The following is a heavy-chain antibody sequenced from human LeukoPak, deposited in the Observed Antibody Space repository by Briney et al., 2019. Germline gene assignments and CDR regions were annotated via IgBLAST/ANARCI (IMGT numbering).Heavy chain of an antibody. CDR2: ISDSGGSR. V-gene: IGHV3-23*01. D-gene: IGHD1-26*01. J-gene: IGHJ4*02. CDR1: GFTISNYA. Sequence: GGSLRLSCAASGFTISNYAMSWVRQAPGKGLEWVSGISDSGGSRNHADSVKGRFTISRDNSKNTLYLQMNSLRAEDTAVYYCAKDLGQFGVGATLDYWGQGTLVTVSS. CDR3: AKDLGQFGVGATLDY.